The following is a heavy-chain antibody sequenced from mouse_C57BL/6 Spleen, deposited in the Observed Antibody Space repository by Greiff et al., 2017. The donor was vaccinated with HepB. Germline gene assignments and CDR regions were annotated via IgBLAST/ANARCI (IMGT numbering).Heavy chain of an antibody. CDR2: IYPGDGDT. D-gene: IGHD3-2*02. J-gene: IGHJ4*01. CDR1: GYAFSSSW. V-gene: IGHV1-82*01. Sequence: VQLQQSGPELVKPGASVKISCKASGYAFSSSWMNWVKQRPGKGLEWIGRIYPGDGDTNYNGKFKGKATLTADKSSSTAYMQRSSLTSEDSAVYFCARETAQATGAMDYWGQGTSVTVSS. CDR3: ARETAQATGAMDY.